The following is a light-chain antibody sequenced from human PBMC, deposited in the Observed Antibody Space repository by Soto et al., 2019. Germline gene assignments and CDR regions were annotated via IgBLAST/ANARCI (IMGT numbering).Light chain of an antibody. CDR2: DAF. CDR1: RSLDSGQ. CDR3: QQRGNWIT. J-gene: IGKJ5*01. V-gene: IGKV3D-20*02. Sequence: EIVLTQSPGTLSLSPGESATLSCRASRSLDSGQLAWYQQKVGRAPRLLIHDAFMRATGIPDRFSGSGSGTDFTLTISSLEPEDFAVYYCQQRGNWITFGQGTRLEIK.